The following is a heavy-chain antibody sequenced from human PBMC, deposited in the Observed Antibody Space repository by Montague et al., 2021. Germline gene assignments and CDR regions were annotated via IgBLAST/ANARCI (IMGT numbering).Heavy chain of an antibody. Sequence: PALVKPTQTLTLTCTFSGFSLSTSGVGVGWIRQPPGKALEWLALIYWDDDKRYSPSLKSRLTITKDTSKNQVVLTMTNMDPVDTATYYCAHRIVVVSAAYYFDYWGQGTLVTVSS. CDR2: IYWDDDK. V-gene: IGHV2-5*02. CDR3: AHRIVVVSAAYYFDY. J-gene: IGHJ4*02. CDR1: GFSLSTSGVG. D-gene: IGHD2-2*01.